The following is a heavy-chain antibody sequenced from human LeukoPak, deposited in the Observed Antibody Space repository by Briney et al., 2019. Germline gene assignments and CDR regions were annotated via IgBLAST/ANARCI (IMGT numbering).Heavy chain of an antibody. J-gene: IGHJ4*02. CDR1: GGSISSGGYS. V-gene: IGHV4-31*11. D-gene: IGHD4-17*01. CDR3: ARGSGDYIPNFDY. CDR2: IYYSGST. Sequence: PSETLSLTCAVSGGSISSGGYSWSWIRQHPGKGLEWIGYIYYSGSTYYNPSLKSRVTISVDTSKNQFSLKLSSVTAADTAVYYCARGSGDYIPNFDYWGQGTLVTVSS.